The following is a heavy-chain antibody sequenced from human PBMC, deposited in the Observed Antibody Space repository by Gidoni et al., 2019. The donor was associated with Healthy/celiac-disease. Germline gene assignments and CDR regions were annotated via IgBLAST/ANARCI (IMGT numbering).Heavy chain of an antibody. D-gene: IGHD6-13*01. CDR1: GFTFSSDG. CDR3: ARYSSSWYDLDY. V-gene: IGHV3-33*01. J-gene: IGHJ4*02. CDR2: IWYDGSNK. Sequence: QVQRVESGGGVVKPGRSVRLACAASGFTFSSDGMHWVRQAPGKGREWVAVIWYDGSNKYYADSVKGRFTISRDNSKNTLYLQMNSLRAEDTAVYYCARYSSSWYDLDYWGQGTLVTVSS.